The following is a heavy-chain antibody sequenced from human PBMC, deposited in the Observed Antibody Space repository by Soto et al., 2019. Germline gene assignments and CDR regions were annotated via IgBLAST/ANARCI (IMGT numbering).Heavy chain of an antibody. Sequence: QVQLVQSGAEVKKPGASVKVSCKASGYTFTSYAMHWVRQAPGQRLEWMGWINAGNGNTKYSQKSQGRVTITRDTSASTACMERSSLRSEDTAVNYCARSISLAGDYWGQGTLVTV. J-gene: IGHJ4*02. CDR3: ARSISLAGDY. CDR1: GYTFTSYA. V-gene: IGHV1-3*01. CDR2: INAGNGNT.